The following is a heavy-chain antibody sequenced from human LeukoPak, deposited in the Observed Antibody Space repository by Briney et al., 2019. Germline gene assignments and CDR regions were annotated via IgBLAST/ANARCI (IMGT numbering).Heavy chain of an antibody. CDR1: GYSFTTYW. Sequence: GESLKISFKGSGYSFTTYWNGWVRQMPGKGLEWMGIIYPGDSDTKYSPSFQGQVTISADKSISTAYLQWSSLKASDTAMYYCARDIGYYASGSYFDYWGQGTLVTVSS. J-gene: IGHJ4*02. V-gene: IGHV5-51*01. CDR2: IYPGDSDT. CDR3: ARDIGYYASGSYFDY. D-gene: IGHD3-10*01.